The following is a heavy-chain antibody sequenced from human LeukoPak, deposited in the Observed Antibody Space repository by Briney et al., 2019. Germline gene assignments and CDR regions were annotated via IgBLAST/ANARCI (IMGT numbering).Heavy chain of an antibody. J-gene: IGHJ4*02. CDR2: ISGSGGST. CDR3: ARDSSGCPFDY. CDR1: GFTFSSYA. D-gene: IGHD6-19*01. Sequence: GGSLRLSCAASGFTFSSYALSWVRQAPGKGLEWVSAISGSGGSTYYADSVKGRFTISRDNSKNTLYLQMNSLRAEDTAVYYCARDSSGCPFDYWGQGTLVTVSS. V-gene: IGHV3-23*01.